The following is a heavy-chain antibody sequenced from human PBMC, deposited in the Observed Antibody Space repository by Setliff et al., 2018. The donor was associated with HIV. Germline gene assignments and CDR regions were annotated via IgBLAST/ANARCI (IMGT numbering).Heavy chain of an antibody. Sequence: ETLSLTCTVSGGSISSYYWSWIRQPPGKGLEWIGYIYYSGITYYSPSLKSRVTISVDTSKNQFSLNLTSVTAADTAVYYCARSKTFYDFWGGYYTHGAFKIWGLGTMVTVSS. CDR3: ARSKTFYDFWGGYYTHGAFKI. V-gene: IGHV4-59*12. CDR2: IYYSGIT. D-gene: IGHD3-3*01. CDR1: GGSISSYY. J-gene: IGHJ3*02.